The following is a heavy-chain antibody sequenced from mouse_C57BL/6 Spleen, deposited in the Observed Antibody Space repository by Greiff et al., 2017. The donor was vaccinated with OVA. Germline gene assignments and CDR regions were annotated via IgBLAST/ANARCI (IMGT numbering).Heavy chain of an antibody. CDR1: GYTFTSYW. CDR2: IDPSDSET. Sequence: VQLQQPGAELVRPGSSVKLSCKASGYTFTSYWMPWVKQRPIQGLEWIGNIDPSDSETPSNQKFKDKAKLTVDKSSSTAYMQLSSLTSEDTAVYYCARRGDGYPWYFDDWGTGTTVTVSS. D-gene: IGHD2-3*01. J-gene: IGHJ1*03. V-gene: IGHV1-52*01. CDR3: ARRGDGYPWYFDD.